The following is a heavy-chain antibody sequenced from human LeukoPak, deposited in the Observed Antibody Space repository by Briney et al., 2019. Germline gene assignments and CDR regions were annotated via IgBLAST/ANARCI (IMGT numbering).Heavy chain of an antibody. Sequence: GGSLRLSCAASEFTFSSYSMSWVRQAPGKGLEWVSSISTSSNYIYYADSVKGRFTISRDNAKNSLYLQMNSLRAEDTAVYYCARRGDLHFFDIWGQGTMVTVSS. CDR1: EFTFSSYS. V-gene: IGHV3-21*01. D-gene: IGHD3-16*01. CDR3: ARRGDLHFFDI. J-gene: IGHJ3*02. CDR2: ISTSSNYI.